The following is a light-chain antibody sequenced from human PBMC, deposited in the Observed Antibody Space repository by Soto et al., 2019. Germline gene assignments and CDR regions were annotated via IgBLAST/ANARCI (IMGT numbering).Light chain of an antibody. CDR1: NSDIGVYDF. V-gene: IGLV2-8*01. CDR2: EVV. J-gene: IGLJ1*01. CDR3: KSYAGSNTYV. Sequence: QSALTQPPSASGSPGQSFTISCTGTNSDIGVYDFVSWYQHHPGKAPRLIIYEVVQRPSGVPDRFSGSKSGNTASVTVSGLQAADEADYFCKSYAGSNTYVFGSGTKLTVL.